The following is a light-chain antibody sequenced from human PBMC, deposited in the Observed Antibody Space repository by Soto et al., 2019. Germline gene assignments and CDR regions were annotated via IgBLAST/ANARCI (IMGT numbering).Light chain of an antibody. CDR3: QQLYTLPFT. CDR1: QSLSRW. CDR2: EAS. V-gene: IGKV1-5*01. J-gene: IGKJ5*01. Sequence: IQMNQSPSTLPASVEDRVTITCRASQSLSRWLAWYQQKPGKAPKLLIYEASTLQSGVPSRFSGSGSGTEFTLTISGLLPEDFAAYHCQQLYTLPFTFGQGTRLEI.